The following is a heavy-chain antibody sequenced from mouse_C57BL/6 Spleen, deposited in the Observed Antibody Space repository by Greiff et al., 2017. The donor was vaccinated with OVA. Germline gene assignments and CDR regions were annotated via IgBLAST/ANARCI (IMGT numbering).Heavy chain of an antibody. CDR1: GFSLTSYG. CDR2: IWRGGST. V-gene: IGHV2-5*01. J-gene: IGHJ4*01. D-gene: IGHD2-10*02. Sequence: QVQLKESGPGLVQPSQSLSITCTVSGFSLTSYGVHWVRQSPGKGLEWLGVIWRGGSTDYNAAFMSRLSITKDNSKSQVFFKMNSLQADDTAIYCGAKKPYEDYAMDDWGQGTSVTVSS. CDR3: AKKPYEDYAMDD.